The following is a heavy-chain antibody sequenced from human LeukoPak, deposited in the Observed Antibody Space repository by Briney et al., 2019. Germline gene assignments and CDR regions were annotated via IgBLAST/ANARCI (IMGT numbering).Heavy chain of an antibody. V-gene: IGHV3-23*01. J-gene: IGHJ4*02. Sequence: GGSLRLSCAASGFTFSSYAMSWVRHAPGKGLEWVSAISGSGGSTYYADSVKGRFTISRDNSKNTLYLQMNSLRAEDTAVYYCTKQWLVRGTYYFDYWGQGTLVTVSS. CDR2: ISGSGGST. CDR1: GFTFSSYA. CDR3: TKQWLVRGTYYFDY. D-gene: IGHD6-19*01.